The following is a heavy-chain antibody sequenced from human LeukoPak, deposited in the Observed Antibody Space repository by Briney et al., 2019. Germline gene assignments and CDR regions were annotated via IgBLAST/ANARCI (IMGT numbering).Heavy chain of an antibody. CDR2: IYYSGGT. Sequence: SQTLSLTCTLSGVSTCIYSWGWIHHPPQERLECIGYIYYSGGTNYNRSLKSRVTISVDTSKNQFALKLSSVTAADTAVYYCARDTPVGRMGYWGQGTLVTVSS. V-gene: IGHV4-59*01. CDR1: GVSTCIYS. J-gene: IGHJ4*02. D-gene: IGHD1-26*01. CDR3: ARDTPVGRMGY.